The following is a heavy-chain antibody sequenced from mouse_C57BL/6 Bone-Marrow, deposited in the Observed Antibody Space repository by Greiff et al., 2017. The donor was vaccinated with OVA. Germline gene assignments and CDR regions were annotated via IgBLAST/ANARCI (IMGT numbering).Heavy chain of an antibody. J-gene: IGHJ4*01. CDR2: IYPSDGST. Sequence: LVKPGASVQLSCKASGYTFTSYAINWVKQRPGQGLEWIGWIYPSDGSTKYNEKFKGKATLTVDTSSITAYMELHSLTSEDSAVYFCARPFYGYYAMDYWGQGTSVTVSS. V-gene: IGHV1-85*01. D-gene: IGHD1-1*01. CDR1: GYTFTSYA. CDR3: ARPFYGYYAMDY.